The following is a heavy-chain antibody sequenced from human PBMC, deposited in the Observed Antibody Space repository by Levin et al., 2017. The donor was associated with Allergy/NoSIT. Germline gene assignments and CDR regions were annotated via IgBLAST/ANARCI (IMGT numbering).Heavy chain of an antibody. CDR1: GFTFSSYW. Sequence: LSLTCAASGFTFSSYWMHWVRQAPGKGLVWVSRIKNDGGSTNYADSVKGRFTISRDNAQNTLYLQMNSLRAEDTAVYYCATGRYDSRYYFDYWGQGTLVTVSS. V-gene: IGHV3-74*01. CDR2: IKNDGGST. CDR3: ATGRYDSRYYFDY. J-gene: IGHJ4*02. D-gene: IGHD3-22*01.